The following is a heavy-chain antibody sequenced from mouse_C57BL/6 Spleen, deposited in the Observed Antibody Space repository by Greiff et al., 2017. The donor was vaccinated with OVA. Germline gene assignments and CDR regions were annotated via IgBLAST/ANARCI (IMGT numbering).Heavy chain of an antibody. D-gene: IGHD2-12*01. Sequence: QVQLQQSGAELMMPGASVKLSCKATGYTFTSYWIQWVKQRPGHGLEWIGEIVPADGSTNYNQKFKGKATFTADTSSNTAYMHLSSMTTEDSAIYYGTRYARLRAMDYWGQGTSVTVSS. V-gene: IGHV1-9*01. CDR3: TRYARLRAMDY. CDR2: IVPADGST. CDR1: GYTFTSYW. J-gene: IGHJ4*01.